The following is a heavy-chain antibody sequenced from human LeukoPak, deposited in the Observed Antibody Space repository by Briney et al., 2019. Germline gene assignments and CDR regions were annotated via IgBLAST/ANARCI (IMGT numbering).Heavy chain of an antibody. J-gene: IGHJ5*02. D-gene: IGHD3-10*01. V-gene: IGHV1-69*04. CDR3: ARDLYGSGSYYNDGGWFDP. Sequence: SVKVSCKASGGTFSSYAISWVRQAPGQGLEWMGRIIPILGIANYAQKFQGRVTITADKSTSTAYMELSSLRSEDTAVYYCARDLYGSGSYYNDGGWFDPWGQGTLVTVSS. CDR2: IIPILGIA. CDR1: GGTFSSYA.